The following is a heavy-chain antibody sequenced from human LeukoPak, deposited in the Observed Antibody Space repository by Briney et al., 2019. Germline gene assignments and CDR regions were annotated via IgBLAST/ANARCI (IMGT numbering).Heavy chain of an antibody. CDR3: ARGVQARYYYGSGSYSPY. J-gene: IGHJ4*02. D-gene: IGHD3-10*01. CDR2: INHSGST. V-gene: IGHV4-34*01. Sequence: SETLSLTCAVYGGSFSGYYWSWIRQPPGKGLEWIGEINHSGSTNYNPSLKSRGTISVDTSKNQFSLKLSSVTAADTAVYYCARGVQARYYYGSGSYSPYWGQGTLVTVSS. CDR1: GGSFSGYY.